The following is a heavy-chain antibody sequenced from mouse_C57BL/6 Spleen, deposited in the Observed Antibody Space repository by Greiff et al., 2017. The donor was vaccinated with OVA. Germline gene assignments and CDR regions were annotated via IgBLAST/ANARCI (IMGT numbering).Heavy chain of an antibody. D-gene: IGHD4-1*01. V-gene: IGHV1-19*01. Sequence: EVQLQQSGPVLVKPGASVKMSCKASGYTFADYYMNWVKQSHGKSLEWIGVINPYNGGTSYNQKFKGKATLTVDKSSSTAYMELNSLTSEDSAVYYCASPGTLYAMDYWGQGTSVTVSS. CDR1: GYTFADYY. CDR2: INPYNGGT. CDR3: ASPGTLYAMDY. J-gene: IGHJ4*01.